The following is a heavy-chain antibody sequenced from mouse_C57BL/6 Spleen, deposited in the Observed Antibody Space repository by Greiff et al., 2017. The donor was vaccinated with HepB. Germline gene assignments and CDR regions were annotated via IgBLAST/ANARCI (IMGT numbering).Heavy chain of an antibody. Sequence: EVQLVESGGGLVKPGGSLKLSCAASGFTFSSYAMSWVRQTPEKRLEWVATISDGGSYTYYPDNVKGRFTISRDNAKNNLYLQMSHLKSEDTAMYYCALDSSFAYWGQGTLVTVSA. V-gene: IGHV5-4*01. D-gene: IGHD3-2*01. CDR3: ALDSSFAY. CDR2: ISDGGSYT. CDR1: GFTFSSYA. J-gene: IGHJ3*01.